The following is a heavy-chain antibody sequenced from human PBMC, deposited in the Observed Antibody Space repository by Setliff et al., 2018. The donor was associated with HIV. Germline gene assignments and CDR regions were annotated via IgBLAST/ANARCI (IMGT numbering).Heavy chain of an antibody. CDR2: IYYSGRT. CDR3: AREGDYNFDNTGYLRGGYYYYCMDV. V-gene: IGHV4-31*03. J-gene: IGHJ6*03. D-gene: IGHD3-22*01. CDR1: GDSITSGGFY. Sequence: PSETLSLTCTVSGDSITSGGFYCNWFRQHPGKGLEWIGWIYYSGRTKYNPSLESRVTISVDTSKNQFSLKLSSVTAADTAVYYYAREGDYNFDNTGYLRGGYYYYCMDVWGKGTTVTVSS.